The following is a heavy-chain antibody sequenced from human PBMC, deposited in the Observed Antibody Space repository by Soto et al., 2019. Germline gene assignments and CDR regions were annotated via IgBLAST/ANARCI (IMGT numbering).Heavy chain of an antibody. CDR2: IRSKAYGGTT. D-gene: IGHD2-15*01. CDR3: TRRTRGGNGAIDY. CDR1: GFTFGDYA. Sequence: GGSLRLSCTASGFTFGDYAMSWFRQAPGKGLEWVGFIRSKAYGGTTEYAASVKGRFTISRDDSKSIAYLQMNSLKTEDAAVYYCTRRTRGGNGAIDYWGQGTLVTVSS. J-gene: IGHJ4*02. V-gene: IGHV3-49*03.